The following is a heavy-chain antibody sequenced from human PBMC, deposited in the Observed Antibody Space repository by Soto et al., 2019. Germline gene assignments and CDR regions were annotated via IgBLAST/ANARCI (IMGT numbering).Heavy chain of an antibody. CDR2: IFANDEK. V-gene: IGHV2-26*01. J-gene: IGHJ3*01. CDR1: GFSLSNAAMG. CDR3: ARLGYCGGGTCFGAFDF. Sequence: QVTLTESGPVLVKPTETLTLTCTVSGFSLSNAAMGVGWIRQPPGKALEWLAHIFANDEKSSTTSLKSRLTNFKDVAQSQVVLIMTNLHPGDTATYYCARLGYCGGGTCFGAFDFWGQGTTVTVSS. D-gene: IGHD2-15*01.